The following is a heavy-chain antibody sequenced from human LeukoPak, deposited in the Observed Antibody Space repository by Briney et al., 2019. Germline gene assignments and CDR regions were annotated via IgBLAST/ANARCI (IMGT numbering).Heavy chain of an antibody. J-gene: IGHJ4*02. CDR3: ARGQWIELLGGVDFDY. CDR2: ISYDGSNK. Sequence: PGGSLRLSCAASGFTFSSYAMHWVRQAPGKGLEWVAVISYDGSNKYYADSVKGRFTISRDNSKNTLYLQMNSLRAEDTAVYYCARGQWIELLGGVDFDYWGQGNLVTVSS. CDR1: GFTFSSYA. D-gene: IGHD5-18*01. V-gene: IGHV3-30*04.